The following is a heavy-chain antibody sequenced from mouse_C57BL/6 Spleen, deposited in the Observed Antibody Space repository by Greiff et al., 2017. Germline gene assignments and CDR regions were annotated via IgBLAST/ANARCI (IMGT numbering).Heavy chain of an antibody. J-gene: IGHJ4*01. D-gene: IGHD1-1*01. CDR1: GFTFSDYG. CDR2: ISSGSSTI. Sequence: EVKLVESGGGLVKPGGSLKLSCAASGFTFSDYGMHWVRQAPEKGLEWVAYISSGSSTIYYADTVKGRFTISRDNAKNTLFLQMTSLRSEDTAMYYCARNYGSSYRDAMDYWGQGTSVTVSS. V-gene: IGHV5-17*01. CDR3: ARNYGSSYRDAMDY.